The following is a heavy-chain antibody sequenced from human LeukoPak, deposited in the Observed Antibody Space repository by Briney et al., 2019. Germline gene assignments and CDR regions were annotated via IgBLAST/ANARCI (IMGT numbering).Heavy chain of an antibody. J-gene: IGHJ6*03. CDR2: IIPIFGTA. CDR1: GYTFTNYA. D-gene: IGHD1-26*01. CDR3: ARGPSGVYYYYYMDV. V-gene: IGHV1-69*06. Sequence: ASVKVSCKASGYTFTNYAISWVRQAPGQGLEWMGGIIPIFGTANYAQKFQGRVTITADKSTSTAYMELRSLRSEDTAVYYCARGPSGVYYYYYMDVWGKGTTVTVSS.